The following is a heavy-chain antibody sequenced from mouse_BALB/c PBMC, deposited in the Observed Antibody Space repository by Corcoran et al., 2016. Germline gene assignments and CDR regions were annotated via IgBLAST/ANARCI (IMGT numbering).Heavy chain of an antibody. CDR3: ARYGNYHAMDY. Sequence: QDLLQQSGAERVEHGASVKLACKASDYTFTSYDINWVRQRPEQGIELIGWIFPGDGSTKYNEKFKGKATLTTDKSSSTSYMQLSRLTSEDSAVYFCARYGNYHAMDYWGQGTSVTVSS. J-gene: IGHJ4*01. CDR1: DYTFTSYD. V-gene: IGHV1-85*01. CDR2: IFPGDGST. D-gene: IGHD2-1*01.